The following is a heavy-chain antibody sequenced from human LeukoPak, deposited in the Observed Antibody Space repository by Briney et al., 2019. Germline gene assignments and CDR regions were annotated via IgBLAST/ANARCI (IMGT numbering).Heavy chain of an antibody. CDR1: GGSISSYY. Sequence: SETLSLTCTVSGGSISSYYWSWIRQPPGKGLEWIGYIYYSGSTNYKPSLKSRVTISVDTSKNQFSLKLSSVTAADTAVYYCARAGYYDFWSGYYTTDDAFDIWGQGTMVTVSS. CDR2: IYYSGST. CDR3: ARAGYYDFWSGYYTTDDAFDI. J-gene: IGHJ3*02. D-gene: IGHD3-3*01. V-gene: IGHV4-59*12.